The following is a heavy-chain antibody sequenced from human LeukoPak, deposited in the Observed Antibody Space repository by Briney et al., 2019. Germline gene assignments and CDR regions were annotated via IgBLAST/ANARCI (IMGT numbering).Heavy chain of an antibody. CDR1: GYTFTSYG. J-gene: IGHJ6*03. CDR3: AGNWAHQWNYYYYYYMDV. V-gene: IGHV1-18*01. Sequence: ASVKVSCKASGYTFTSYGISWVRQAPGQGLEWMGWISAYNGNTNYAQKLQGRVTMTTDTSTSTAYMELRSLRSDDTAVYYCAGNWAHQWNYYYYYYMDVWGKGTTVTVSS. CDR2: ISAYNGNT. D-gene: IGHD6-19*01.